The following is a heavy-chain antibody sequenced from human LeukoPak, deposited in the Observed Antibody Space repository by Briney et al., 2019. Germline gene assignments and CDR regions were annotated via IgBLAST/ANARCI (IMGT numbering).Heavy chain of an antibody. CDR2: IYSGGST. V-gene: IGHV3-53*01. D-gene: IGHD6-19*01. J-gene: IGHJ6*03. CDR1: GFTVSSND. CDR3: ARAHGAGGLGYYYMDV. Sequence: GGSLRLSCAASGFTVSSNDMSWVRQAPGKGLECISVIYSGGSTDYADSVKGRLTISRDNAKKSLYLQMNSLRAEDTALYYCARAHGAGGLGYYYMDVWGKGTTVTISS.